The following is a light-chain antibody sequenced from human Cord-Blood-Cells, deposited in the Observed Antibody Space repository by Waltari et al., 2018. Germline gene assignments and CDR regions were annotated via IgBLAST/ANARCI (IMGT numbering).Light chain of an antibody. Sequence: QYVLTQPPSVSGAPGQRVTISCTGSSPNIGAGYDVPWYQQLPGTAPKLLIYGNSNRPSVVPDRFSGSKSGTSASLAITGLQAEDEADYYCQSYDSSLSGSVFGGGTKLTVL. CDR1: SPNIGAGYD. V-gene: IGLV1-40*01. CDR2: GNS. CDR3: QSYDSSLSGSV. J-gene: IGLJ2*01.